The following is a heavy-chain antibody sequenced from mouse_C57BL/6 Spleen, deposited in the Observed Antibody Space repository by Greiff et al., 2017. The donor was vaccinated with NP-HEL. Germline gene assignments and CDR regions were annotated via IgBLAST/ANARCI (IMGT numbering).Heavy chain of an antibody. CDR2: IYPRDGST. Sequence: VQLQESGPELVKPGASVKLSCKASGYTFTSYDINWVKQRPGQGLEWIGWIYPRDGSTKYNEKFKGKATLTVDTSSSTAYMELHSLTSEDSAVYFCARPLYYYGSSWYFDVWGTGTTVTVSS. J-gene: IGHJ1*03. V-gene: IGHV1-85*01. CDR3: ARPLYYYGSSWYFDV. D-gene: IGHD1-1*01. CDR1: GYTFTSYD.